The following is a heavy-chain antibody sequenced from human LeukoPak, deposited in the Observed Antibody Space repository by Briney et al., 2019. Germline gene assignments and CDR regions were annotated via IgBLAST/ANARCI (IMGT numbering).Heavy chain of an antibody. CDR3: ARVGVRYSSSATFDY. J-gene: IGHJ4*02. D-gene: IGHD6-6*01. CDR1: GFTFSSYS. V-gene: IGHV3-21*01. CDR2: ISSSSIYI. Sequence: GRSLRLSCAASGFTFSSYSMNWFRQAPGKGLEWVSSISSSSIYIYNADSVKGRFTISRDNAKNSLYLQMNSLRAEDTAVYYCARVGVRYSSSATFDYWGQGTLVTVSS.